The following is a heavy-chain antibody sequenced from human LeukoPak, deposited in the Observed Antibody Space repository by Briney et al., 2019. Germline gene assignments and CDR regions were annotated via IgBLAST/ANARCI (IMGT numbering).Heavy chain of an antibody. V-gene: IGHV1-2*02. CDR3: ARVRGEVNYGSGSYWFDP. D-gene: IGHD3-10*01. Sequence: ASVKVSCKASGYTFTGYYMHWVRQAPGQGLEWMGWINPNSGGTNYAQKFQGRVTMTRDTSISTAYMELSRLRSDDTAVYYCARVRGEVNYGSGSYWFDPWGQGTLVTVSS. CDR1: GYTFTGYY. CDR2: INPNSGGT. J-gene: IGHJ5*02.